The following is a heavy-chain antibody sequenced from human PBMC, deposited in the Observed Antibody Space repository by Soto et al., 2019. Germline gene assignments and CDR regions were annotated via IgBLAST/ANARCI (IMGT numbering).Heavy chain of an antibody. D-gene: IGHD6-13*01. Sequence: ALETLSLTCTGSGGAISSYYWRWIRQPPGKGLEWIGYIYYSGSTNYNPSLKSRVTISVDTSKNQFSLMLSSVTAADTAVYYCARDKSGTGSFDYWGQGTLVTVSS. CDR1: GGAISSYY. CDR2: IYYSGST. V-gene: IGHV4-59*01. J-gene: IGHJ4*02. CDR3: ARDKSGTGSFDY.